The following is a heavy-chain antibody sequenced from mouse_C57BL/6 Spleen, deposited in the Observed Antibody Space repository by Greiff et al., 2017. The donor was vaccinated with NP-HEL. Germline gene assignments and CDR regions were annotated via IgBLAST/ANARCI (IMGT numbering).Heavy chain of an antibody. CDR2: IDPSDSET. CDR3: ARGAAQVDYFDY. D-gene: IGHD3-2*02. Sequence: VQLQQPGAELVRPGSSVKLSCKASGCTFTSYWMHWVKQRPIQGLEWIGNIDPSDSETHYNQKFKDKATLTVDKSSSTAYMQLSSLTSEDSAVYYCARGAAQVDYFDYWGQGTTLTVSS. V-gene: IGHV1-52*01. CDR1: GCTFTSYW. J-gene: IGHJ2*01.